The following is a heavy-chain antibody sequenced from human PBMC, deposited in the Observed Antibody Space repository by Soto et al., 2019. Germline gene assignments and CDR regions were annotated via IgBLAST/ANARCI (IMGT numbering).Heavy chain of an antibody. V-gene: IGHV1-2*04. J-gene: IGHJ4*02. Sequence: ASVKVSCKASGYTLTGYYMHWLRQAPGQGLEWMGWINPNSGGTNYAQKFQGWVTMTRDTSISTAYMELSRLRSDDTAVYYCARGQRWLSPRREYYFDYWGQGTLVTVSS. CDR3: ARGQRWLSPRREYYFDY. CDR2: INPNSGGT. D-gene: IGHD3-22*01. CDR1: GYTLTGYY.